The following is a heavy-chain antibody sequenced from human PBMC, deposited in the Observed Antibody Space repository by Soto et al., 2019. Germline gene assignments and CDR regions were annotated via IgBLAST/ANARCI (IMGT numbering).Heavy chain of an antibody. D-gene: IGHD2-2*01. CDR3: AREVVPAAIRYWYFDL. CDR1: GFTFSDYY. V-gene: IGHV3-11*01. J-gene: IGHJ2*01. Sequence: QVQLVESGGGLVKPGGSLRLSCAASGFTFSDYYMSWIRQAPGKGLEWVSYISGRDSTINYADSVRGRFTISRDNAKTSLYLQMSSLRAEDTAVYYCAREVVPAAIRYWYFDLWGRGTLVTVSS. CDR2: ISGRDSTI.